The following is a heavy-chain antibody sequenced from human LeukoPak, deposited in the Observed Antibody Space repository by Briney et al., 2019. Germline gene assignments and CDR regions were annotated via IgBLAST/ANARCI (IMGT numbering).Heavy chain of an antibody. Sequence: ASVEVSCKASGYTFTGHYIHWVRQAPGQGLEWMGWINPNSGDTSYAQKFQGTVTMTRDTSISTAYMDLSRLISDDTALYYCARDRGPQWWGSFDYWGQGTPVTVSS. D-gene: IGHD3-16*01. CDR1: GYTFTGHY. CDR3: ARDRGPQWWGSFDY. CDR2: INPNSGDT. J-gene: IGHJ4*02. V-gene: IGHV1-2*02.